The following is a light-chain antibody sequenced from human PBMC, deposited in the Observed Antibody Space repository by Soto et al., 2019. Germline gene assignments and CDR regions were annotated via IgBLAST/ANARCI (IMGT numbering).Light chain of an antibody. CDR2: EVT. Sequence: QSVLTQPASVSGSPGQSITISCTGTSSDVGGCNFVSWYQQHSGQAPKFMISEVTNRPSGVSNRFSGSKTCNTASLTFSALQAEDEADYYCLSFASRHTHVFGTGTKVTVL. J-gene: IGLJ1*01. CDR3: LSFASRHTHV. V-gene: IGLV2-14*01. CDR1: SSDVGGCNF.